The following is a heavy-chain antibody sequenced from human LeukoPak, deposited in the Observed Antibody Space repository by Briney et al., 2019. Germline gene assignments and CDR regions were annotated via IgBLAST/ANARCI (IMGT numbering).Heavy chain of an antibody. V-gene: IGHV3-30*03. CDR1: GFTFSRYA. Sequence: GRSLRLSCVASGFTFSRYAMPWVRQVPGKGLEWVAVISNDGNNTYYSDSVRGRFTISRDNSKSTLFLQMNSLRAEDTAVYYCARTERYYYDNSGNYYDLGDPHFDSWGQGTLVTVSS. CDR2: ISNDGNNT. J-gene: IGHJ4*02. D-gene: IGHD3-22*01. CDR3: ARTERYYYDNSGNYYDLGDPHFDS.